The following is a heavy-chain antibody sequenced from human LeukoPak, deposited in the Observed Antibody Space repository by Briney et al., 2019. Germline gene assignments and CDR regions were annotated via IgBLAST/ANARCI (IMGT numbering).Heavy chain of an antibody. CDR3: ARDRSLKRITMIVDP. CDR1: GYSISSGYY. D-gene: IGHD3-22*01. CDR2: IYHSGST. J-gene: IGHJ5*02. Sequence: SETLSLTCTVSGYSISSGYYWGWIRQPPGKGLEWIGSIYHSGSTYYNPSLKSRVTISVDTSKNQFSLKLSSVTAADTAVYYCARDRSLKRITMIVDPWGQGTLVTVSS. V-gene: IGHV4-38-2*02.